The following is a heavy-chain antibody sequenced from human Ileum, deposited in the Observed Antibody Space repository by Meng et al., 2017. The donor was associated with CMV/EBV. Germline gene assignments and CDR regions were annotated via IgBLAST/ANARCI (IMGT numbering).Heavy chain of an antibody. D-gene: IGHD1-26*01. V-gene: IGHV3-74*01. CDR1: GFTFSSYW. Sequence: SGFTFSSYWMHWVRQAPGKGLVWVSRINSDGSSTTYADSVKGRFTISRDNAKNSLYLQMNSLRAEDTALYHCARATGAASPHGHDYWGQGTLVTVSS. CDR3: ARATGAASPHGHDY. J-gene: IGHJ4*02. CDR2: INSDGSST.